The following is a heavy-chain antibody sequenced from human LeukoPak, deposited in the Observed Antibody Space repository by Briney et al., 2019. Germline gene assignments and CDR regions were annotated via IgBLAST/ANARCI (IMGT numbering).Heavy chain of an antibody. CDR1: GGTFSSYS. V-gene: IGHV1-69*02. Sequence: SVKVSCKASGGTFSSYSINWVRQAPGQGLEWMGRIIPIFDITNYAQKFHGRVTITADKSTNTAYMELSSLRFEDTAVYYCATIVSSGYAYFDYWGQGTLVTVSS. D-gene: IGHD3-22*01. J-gene: IGHJ4*02. CDR2: IIPIFDIT. CDR3: ATIVSSGYAYFDY.